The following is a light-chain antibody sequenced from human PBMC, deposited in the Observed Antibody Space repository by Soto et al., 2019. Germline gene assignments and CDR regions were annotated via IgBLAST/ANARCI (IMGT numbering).Light chain of an antibody. Sequence: QSALTQPASVSGSPGQSITISCTGTSSDVGGYNYVSWYQQHPGNAPKLMIYEVSNRPSGVSNRFSGSKSGNTASLTISGLPDEDEDDYCCPSYASSRTLVFGGGTKLTVL. CDR2: EVS. V-gene: IGLV2-14*01. CDR1: SSDVGGYNY. J-gene: IGLJ2*01. CDR3: PSYASSRTLV.